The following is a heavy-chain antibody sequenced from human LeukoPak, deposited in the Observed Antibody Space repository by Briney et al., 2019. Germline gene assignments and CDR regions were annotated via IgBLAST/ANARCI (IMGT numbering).Heavy chain of an antibody. J-gene: IGHJ5*02. CDR3: ARDAYCSGGSCYSGWWFDP. CDR1: GYTFTSYG. CDR2: ISAYNGNT. Sequence: GASVKVSCKASGYTFTSYGISWVRQAPGQGLEWMGWISAYNGNTNYAQKLQGRVTMTTDTSTSTAYMELRSLRSDDTAVYYCARDAYCSGGSCYSGWWFDPWGQGTLVTVSS. D-gene: IGHD2-15*01. V-gene: IGHV1-18*01.